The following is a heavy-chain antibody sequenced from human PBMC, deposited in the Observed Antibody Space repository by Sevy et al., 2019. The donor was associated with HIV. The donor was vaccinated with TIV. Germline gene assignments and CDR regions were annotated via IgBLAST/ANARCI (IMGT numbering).Heavy chain of an antibody. D-gene: IGHD3-22*01. CDR2: IYYSGST. V-gene: IGHV4-39*01. CDR3: AGRYYDSSGFIYYYYYMDV. CDR1: GGSISSSSYY. J-gene: IGHJ6*03. Sequence: SETLSLTCTVSGGSISSSSYYWGWIRQPPGKGLEWIGSIYYSGSTYYNPSLKSRVTISVDTSKNQVSLKLSFVTAADTAVYYCAGRYYDSSGFIYYYYYMDVWGKGTTVTVSS.